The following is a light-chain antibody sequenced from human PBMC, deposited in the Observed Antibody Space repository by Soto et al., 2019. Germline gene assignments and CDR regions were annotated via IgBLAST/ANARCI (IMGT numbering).Light chain of an antibody. CDR3: QHYHNWPRT. CDR1: QSVRSS. Sequence: EIVMTQSPATVSVSLGERATLSCRASQSVRSSLAWYQQKPGQVPRLLIYGASTRATDIPARFSGSGSGTDFTLTISSLQSEDFAVYYCQHYHNWPRTFGQGTKVDIK. CDR2: GAS. J-gene: IGKJ1*01. V-gene: IGKV3-15*01.